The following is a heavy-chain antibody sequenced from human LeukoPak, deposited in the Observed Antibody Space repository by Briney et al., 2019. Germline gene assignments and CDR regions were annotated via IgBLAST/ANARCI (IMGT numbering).Heavy chain of an antibody. V-gene: IGHV3-7*01. CDR1: GFTFSSYW. CDR2: IKLDGSEK. J-gene: IGHJ4*02. CDR3: TSGGDN. D-gene: IGHD4-23*01. Sequence: GGSLRLSCAASGFTFSSYWMTWVRQAPGKGLEWVANIKLDGSEKYYVDSVKGRFTISRDNAKNSLHLQMNSLRAEDTAVYYCTSGGDNWGQGTLVTVSS.